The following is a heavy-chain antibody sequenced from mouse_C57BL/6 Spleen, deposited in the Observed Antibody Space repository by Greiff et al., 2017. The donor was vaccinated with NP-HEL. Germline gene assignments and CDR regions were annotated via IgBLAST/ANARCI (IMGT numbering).Heavy chain of an antibody. CDR1: GFTFSSYA. CDR3: ARGGYDGYSYFDY. CDR2: ISDGGSYT. Sequence: EVKVVESGGGLVKPGGSLKLSCAASGFTFSSYAMSWVRQTPEKRLEWVATISDGGSYTYYPDNVKGRFTISRDNAKNNLYLQMSHLKSEDTAMYYCARGGYDGYSYFDYWGQGTTLTVSS. J-gene: IGHJ2*01. V-gene: IGHV5-4*03. D-gene: IGHD2-3*01.